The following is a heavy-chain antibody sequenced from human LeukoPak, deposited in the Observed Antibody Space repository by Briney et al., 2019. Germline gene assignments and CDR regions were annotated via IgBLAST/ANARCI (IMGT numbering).Heavy chain of an antibody. CDR3: ARESSAMVRGVTINPFDY. CDR2: INPNSGGT. J-gene: IGHJ4*02. CDR1: VYIFTSYG. Sequence: AAVKVSFKASVYIFTSYGISWVRQAPGQGLEWMGWINPNSGGTNNVHKFQGRVSMTRDTYISTAYMELSRLRSDDTAVYYCARESSAMVRGVTINPFDYWGQGTLVTVSS. D-gene: IGHD3-10*01. V-gene: IGHV1-2*02.